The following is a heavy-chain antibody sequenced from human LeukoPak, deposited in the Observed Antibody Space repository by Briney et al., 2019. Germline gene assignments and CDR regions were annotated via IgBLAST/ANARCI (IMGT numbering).Heavy chain of an antibody. D-gene: IGHD7-27*01. CDR3: ASGDLGFYGMDV. J-gene: IGHJ6*02. V-gene: IGHV3-21*01. CDR2: ISSSSSCI. Sequence: GGSLRLSCAASGVTFSSYSMNWVRQAPGKGLEWVSSISSSSSCIYYADSVKGRFTISRDNAKNSLYLQMNSLRAEDTAVYYCASGDLGFYGMDVWGQGTTVTVSS. CDR1: GVTFSSYS.